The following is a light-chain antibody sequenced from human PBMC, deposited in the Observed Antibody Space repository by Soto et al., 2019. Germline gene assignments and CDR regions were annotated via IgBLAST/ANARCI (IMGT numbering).Light chain of an antibody. J-gene: IGLJ2*01. CDR2: EGT. CDR1: SSDVGSYNL. V-gene: IGLV2-23*01. Sequence: QSALTQPASVSGSPGQSITISCTGTSSDVGSYNLVSWYQQYPGKAPQLMIYEGTKRPSGISNRFSASKTGNTASLTISGVQVEDEADYYCCSYAGVSSVLFGGGTKLTVL. CDR3: CSYAGVSSVL.